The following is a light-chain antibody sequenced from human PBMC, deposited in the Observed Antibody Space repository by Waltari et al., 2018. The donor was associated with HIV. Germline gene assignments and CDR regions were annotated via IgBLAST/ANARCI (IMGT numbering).Light chain of an antibody. CDR2: AAS. CDR3: QQYKNWPPLT. V-gene: IGKV3-15*01. Sequence: ETVMTESPGTLPAPPGETVTVPCTDSQRIAHKLAWYHQKPGQCPRLLIYAASACATSVPRRFSGSGSGAQFTLTIRNLQSEDSAVYYCQQYKNWPPLTFGQGTKVEIK. J-gene: IGKJ1*01. CDR1: QRIAHK.